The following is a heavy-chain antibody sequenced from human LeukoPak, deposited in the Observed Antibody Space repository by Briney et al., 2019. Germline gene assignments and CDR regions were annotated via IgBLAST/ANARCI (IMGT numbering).Heavy chain of an antibody. D-gene: IGHD3-16*02. CDR1: GFTFDNYA. CDR2: ISFDGNQE. J-gene: IGHJ4*02. V-gene: IGHV3-30-3*01. CDR3: AREGSIVARTDY. Sequence: GGSLRLSCEASGFTFDNYAMHWVRQAPSRRLEWVAVISFDGNQEYYPDSVKGRFTISRDNSKNTLYLQMNGLKTEDTAVYYCAREGSIVARTDYWGQGALVTVSS.